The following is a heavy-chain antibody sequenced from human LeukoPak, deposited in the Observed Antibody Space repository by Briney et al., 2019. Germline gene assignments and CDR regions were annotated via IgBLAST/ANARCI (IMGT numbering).Heavy chain of an antibody. Sequence: PGGSLRLSCSASGFRFSDFTMTWVRQAPGKGPEWVSAIGGRGGSTYYADSVGGRFTISRENSKDMVYLQMNSLKVEDTATYYCGKEGGAWGQGTKVTVSS. D-gene: IGHD3-16*01. CDR2: IGGRGGST. V-gene: IGHV3-23*01. CDR3: GKEGGA. CDR1: GFRFSDFT. J-gene: IGHJ5*02.